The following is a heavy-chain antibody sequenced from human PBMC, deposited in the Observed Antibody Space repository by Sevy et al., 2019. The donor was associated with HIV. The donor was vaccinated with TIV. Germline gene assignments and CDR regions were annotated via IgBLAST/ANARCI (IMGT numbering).Heavy chain of an antibody. D-gene: IGHD3-10*01. CDR3: ARDTVDRYGSGSYSE. CDR2: IYYSGST. J-gene: IGHJ4*02. Sequence: SETLSLTCTVSGGSISSYYWSWIRQPPGKGLEWIGYIYYSGSTNYNPSLKSRVTISVDTSKNQFSLKLSSVTAADTAVYYCARDTVDRYGSGSYSEWRQGTLVTVSS. CDR1: GGSISSYY. V-gene: IGHV4-59*01.